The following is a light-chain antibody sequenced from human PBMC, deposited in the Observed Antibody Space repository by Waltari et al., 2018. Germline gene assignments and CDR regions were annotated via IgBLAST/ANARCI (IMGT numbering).Light chain of an antibody. V-gene: IGKV1-5*03. J-gene: IGKJ4*01. CDR2: KAS. CDR3: QEYDSLPVT. CDR1: QSVKNN. Sequence: DIQMTQSPSTLSASVGDRVTITCRASQSVKNNLAWYQQKPGKAPKVLIHKASRLESGVPSRFSGSGCGTDFILSISSLQPDDFATYYCQEYDSLPVTFGGGTRVEIK.